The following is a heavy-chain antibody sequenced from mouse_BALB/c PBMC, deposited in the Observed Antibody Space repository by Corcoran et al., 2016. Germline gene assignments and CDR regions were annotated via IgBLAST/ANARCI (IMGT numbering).Heavy chain of an antibody. CDR3: ARWLLYYYAMDY. CDR2: INTYTGEP. Sequence: QIQLVQSGPELKKPGETVKISCKASGYTFTNYGLNWVKQAPGKGLKWMGWINTYTGEPTYADDFKGRFAFSLETSASTAYLQINNLKNEYMATYFCARWLLYYYAMDYWGQGTSVTVSS. V-gene: IGHV9-1*02. D-gene: IGHD2-3*01. J-gene: IGHJ4*01. CDR1: GYTFTNYG.